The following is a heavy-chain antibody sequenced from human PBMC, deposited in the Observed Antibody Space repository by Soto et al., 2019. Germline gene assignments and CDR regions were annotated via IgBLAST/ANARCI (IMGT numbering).Heavy chain of an antibody. J-gene: IGHJ4*02. Sequence: QVQLVQSGAEVKKPGSSVKVSCRASGVSFSSYAISWVRQAPGQGLEWVGGIIPIAGTGNHAQNFQGRLTISADVSTSTAYMELSSLRSEDTAIYYCASSLPLGTVWGIIQYYFDHWGQGTLVTVSS. CDR2: IIPIAGTG. CDR1: GVSFSSYA. CDR3: ASSLPLGTVWGIIQYYFDH. V-gene: IGHV1-69*01. D-gene: IGHD3-16*01.